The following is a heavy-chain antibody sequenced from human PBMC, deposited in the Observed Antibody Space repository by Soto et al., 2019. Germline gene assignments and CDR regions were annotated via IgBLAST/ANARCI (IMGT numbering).Heavy chain of an antibody. J-gene: IGHJ6*03. CDR2: MNPSSGNT. CDR3: ARAGAYDYIWGSYRYKKYYYYMDV. D-gene: IGHD3-16*02. Sequence: ASVKVSCKASGYTFTSYDINWVRQATGQGLEWMGWMNPSSGNTGYAQKFQGRVTMTRNTSISTAYMELSSLRSEDTAVYYCARAGAYDYIWGSYRYKKYYYYMDVWGKGTTVTVSS. V-gene: IGHV1-8*01. CDR1: GYTFTSYD.